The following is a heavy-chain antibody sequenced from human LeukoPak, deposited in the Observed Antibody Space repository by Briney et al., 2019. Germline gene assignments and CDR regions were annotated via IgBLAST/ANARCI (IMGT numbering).Heavy chain of an antibody. CDR2: ISHSGST. CDR1: GGSFSDYY. Sequence: SETLSLTCAVYGGSFSDYYWSWIRQPPGKGLEWIGEISHSGSTNYNPSLKSRVTMSVDTSKNQFSLKLTSVTAADTAVYYCAAQYSGYVRLDYWGQGALVTVSS. CDR3: AAQYSGYVRLDY. V-gene: IGHV4-34*01. D-gene: IGHD5-12*01. J-gene: IGHJ4*02.